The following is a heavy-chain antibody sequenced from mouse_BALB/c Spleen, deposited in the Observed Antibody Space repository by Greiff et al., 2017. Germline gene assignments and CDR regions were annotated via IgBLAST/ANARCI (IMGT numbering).Heavy chain of an antibody. Sequence: QVQLQQSGAELARPGASVKLSCKASGYTFTDYYINWVKQRTGQGLEWIGEIYPGSGNTYYNEKFKGKATLTADKSSSTAYMQLSSLTSEDSAVYFCARGVPKGNFDVWGAGTTVTVSS. CDR3: ARGVPKGNFDV. CDR2: IYPGSGNT. CDR1: GYTFTDYY. V-gene: IGHV1-77*01. J-gene: IGHJ1*01.